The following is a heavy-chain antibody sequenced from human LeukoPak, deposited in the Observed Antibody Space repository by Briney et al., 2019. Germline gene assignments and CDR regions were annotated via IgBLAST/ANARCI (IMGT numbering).Heavy chain of an antibody. J-gene: IGHJ5*02. D-gene: IGHD3-10*01. Sequence: ASVKVSCKASGYTFTSYDINWVRQATGQGLEWMGWINPNSGGTNYAQKFQGRVTMTRDTSISTAYMELSRLRSDDTAVYYCARDRLMVRGFQPWGQGTLVTVSS. CDR3: ARDRLMVRGFQP. CDR2: INPNSGGT. CDR1: GYTFTSYD. V-gene: IGHV1-2*02.